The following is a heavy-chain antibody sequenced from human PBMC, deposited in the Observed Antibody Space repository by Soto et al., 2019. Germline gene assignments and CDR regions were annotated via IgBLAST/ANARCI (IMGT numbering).Heavy chain of an antibody. CDR2: INPSGGST. J-gene: IGHJ6*02. Sequence: ASVKVSCKASGYTFTSYYMHWVRQAPGQGLEWMGIINPSGGSTSYAQKFQGRVTMTRDTSTSTVYMELSSLRSEDTAVYYCARALYYDILTGYYSPSYYYYGMDVWGQGTTVTVSS. D-gene: IGHD3-9*01. CDR1: GYTFTSYY. V-gene: IGHV1-46*01. CDR3: ARALYYDILTGYYSPSYYYYGMDV.